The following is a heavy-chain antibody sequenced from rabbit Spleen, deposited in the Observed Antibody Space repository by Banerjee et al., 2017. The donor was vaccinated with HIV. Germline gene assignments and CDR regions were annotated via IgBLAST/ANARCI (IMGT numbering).Heavy chain of an antibody. CDR1: GFSLSRDYW. J-gene: IGHJ4*01. D-gene: IGHD4-2*01. V-gene: IGHV1S45*01. CDR2: IDPIFGST. CDR3: ARDSAGREDFNL. Sequence: QEQLEESGGDLVKPEGSLTLTCTASGFSLSRDYWIYWVRQAPGKGLEWIGYIDPIFGSTYYASWAKGRFTISKTSSTTVTLQMTSLTATDTATYFCARDSAGREDFNLWGPGTLVTVS.